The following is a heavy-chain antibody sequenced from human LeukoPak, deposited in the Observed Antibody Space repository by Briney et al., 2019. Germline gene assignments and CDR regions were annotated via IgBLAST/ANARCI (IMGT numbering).Heavy chain of an antibody. CDR1: GGSISSGGYY. J-gene: IGHJ6*02. CDR3: ARHGGVSGTYFPPHHYGMDV. CDR2: MYISGNT. Sequence: SQTLSLTSTVSGGSISSGGYYWSWIRQPAGKGLEWIGRMYISGNTNYNPSLKSRVTISIDTSKNQFSLRLSSVTAADTAVYYCARHGGVSGTYFPPHHYGMDVWGQGTTVTVSS. D-gene: IGHD3-16*01. V-gene: IGHV4-61*02.